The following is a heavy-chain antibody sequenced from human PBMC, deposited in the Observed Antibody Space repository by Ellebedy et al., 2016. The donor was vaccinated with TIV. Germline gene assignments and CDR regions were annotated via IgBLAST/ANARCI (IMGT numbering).Heavy chain of an antibody. CDR2: IRYDGSNK. Sequence: PGGSLRLSCAASGFTFSSYGMHWVRQAPGKGLAWVAFIRYDGSNKYYADSVKGRFTISRDNSKNTLYLQMNSLRAEDTAVYYCARAGVRDYYDSSGYFRCFGYWGQGTLVTVSS. J-gene: IGHJ4*02. V-gene: IGHV3-30*02. D-gene: IGHD3-22*01. CDR3: ARAGVRDYYDSSGYFRCFGY. CDR1: GFTFSSYG.